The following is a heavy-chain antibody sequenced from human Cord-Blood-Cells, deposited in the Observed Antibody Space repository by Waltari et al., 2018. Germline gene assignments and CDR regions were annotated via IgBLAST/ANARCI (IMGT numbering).Heavy chain of an antibody. CDR3: AQELGKKAFDI. J-gene: IGHJ3*02. CDR1: GGSFSGDY. CDR2: INHSGST. V-gene: IGHV4-34*01. D-gene: IGHD7-27*01. Sequence: QVQLQQWGAGLLKPSATLSLTWAAYGGSFSGDYWRWIRQPPGKGLEWIGEINHSGSTNYNPALKSRVTISVDTSKNQFSLKLSSVTAADTAVYYCAQELGKKAFDIWGQGTMVTVSS.